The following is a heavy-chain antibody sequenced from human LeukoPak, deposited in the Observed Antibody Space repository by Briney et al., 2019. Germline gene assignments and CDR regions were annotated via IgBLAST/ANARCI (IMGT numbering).Heavy chain of an antibody. V-gene: IGHV3-7*01. CDR3: ARNARGPGDF. CDR1: GLTFSTYW. Sequence: GGSLRLSCAASGLTFSTYWMNWVRQAPGKGLEWVANIKQDGSEKYYVDSVKGRFTISRDNAKKLVYLQMNSLRAEDTAIYYCARNARGPGDFWGQGTVVTVSP. J-gene: IGHJ4*02. CDR2: IKQDGSEK. D-gene: IGHD2-2*01.